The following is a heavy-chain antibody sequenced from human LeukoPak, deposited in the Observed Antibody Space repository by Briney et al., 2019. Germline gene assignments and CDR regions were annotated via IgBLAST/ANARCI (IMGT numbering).Heavy chain of an antibody. CDR1: GGSIGGSSSH. J-gene: IGHJ4*02. D-gene: IGHD6-19*01. CDR3: ARETSLAGFASGLGFNY. CDR2: IHYTGNT. Sequence: PSETLSLTCTVSGGSIGGSSSHWAWIRQSPGKGLEWIGSIHYTGNTYYNPSLKSRVTMSVETSENQFSLRLRSVTAADTATYYCARETSLAGFASGLGFNYWGQGILVTVSS. V-gene: IGHV4-39*07.